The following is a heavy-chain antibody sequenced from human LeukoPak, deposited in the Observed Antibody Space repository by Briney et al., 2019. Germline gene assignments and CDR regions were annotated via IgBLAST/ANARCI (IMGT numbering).Heavy chain of an antibody. D-gene: IGHD2-2*01. CDR1: GYTFTTYY. CDR2: INPNSGGT. J-gene: IGHJ6*03. CDR3: ASPSQPHYYYYYMDV. V-gene: IGHV1-2*02. Sequence: GASVKVSCKASGYTFTTYYIHWVRQAPGQGLEWMGWINPNSGGTNYAQKFQGRVTMTRDTSISTAYMELSRLRSDDTAVYYCASPSQPHYYYYYMDVWGKGTTVTVSS.